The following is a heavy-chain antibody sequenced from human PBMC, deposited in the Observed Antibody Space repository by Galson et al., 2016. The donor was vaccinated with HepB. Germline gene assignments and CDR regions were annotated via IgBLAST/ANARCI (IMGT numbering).Heavy chain of an antibody. J-gene: IGHJ4*02. D-gene: IGHD3-10*02. CDR3: ARTSFNDYVRGDY. CDR1: GFTFSNYW. V-gene: IGHV3-74*01. Sequence: SLRLSCAASGFTFSNYWMFWVRQGPGKELVWVSRINDNGGWTFYADSVKGRFTISRDNAKNTLYLQMNSLRAEDTGVYYCARTSFNDYVRGDYWGQGTLVTVSA. CDR2: INDNGGWT.